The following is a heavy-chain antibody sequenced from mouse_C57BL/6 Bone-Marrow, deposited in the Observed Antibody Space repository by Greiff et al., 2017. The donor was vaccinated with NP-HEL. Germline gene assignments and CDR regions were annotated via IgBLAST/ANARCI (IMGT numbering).Heavy chain of an antibody. D-gene: IGHD2-5*01. CDR2: IWSDGST. CDR3: ASYYSNYEGWFAY. CDR1: GFSLTSYG. J-gene: IGHJ3*01. V-gene: IGHV2-6*03. Sequence: QVQLKQSGPGLVAPSQSLSITCTVSGFSLTSYGVHWVRQPPGKGLEWLVVIWSDGSTTYNSALKSRLSISKDNSKSQVFLKMNSLQTDDTAMYYCASYYSNYEGWFAYWGQGTLVTVSA.